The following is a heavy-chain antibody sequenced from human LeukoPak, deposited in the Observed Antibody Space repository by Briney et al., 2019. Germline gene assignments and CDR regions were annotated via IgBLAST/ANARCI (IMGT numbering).Heavy chain of an antibody. D-gene: IGHD4-17*01. V-gene: IGHV4-59*01. CDR1: GGSLSGYY. CDR3: ARDRSDGYGDFNFDY. CDR2: IYYSGST. J-gene: IGHJ4*02. Sequence: PSETLSLTCAVYGGSLSGYYWSWIRQPPGKGLEWIGYIYYSGSTNYNPSLKSRVTISVDTSKNQFSLKLSSVAAADTAVYYCARDRSDGYGDFNFDYWGQGTLVTVSS.